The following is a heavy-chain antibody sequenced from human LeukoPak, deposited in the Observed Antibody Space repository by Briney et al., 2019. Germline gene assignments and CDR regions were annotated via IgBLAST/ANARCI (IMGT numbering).Heavy chain of an antibody. V-gene: IGHV1-46*01. CDR1: GYTFTSYY. CDR3: ARGGYSTSGYNWFDP. D-gene: IGHD6-13*01. CDR2: INPSGGST. Sequence: ASVTVSCKASGYTFTSYYMHWVRRAPGQGLEWMGIINPSGGSTSYAQKFQGRVTMTRDTSTSTVYMELSSLRSEDTAVYYCARGGYSTSGYNWFDPWGQGTLVTVSS. J-gene: IGHJ5*02.